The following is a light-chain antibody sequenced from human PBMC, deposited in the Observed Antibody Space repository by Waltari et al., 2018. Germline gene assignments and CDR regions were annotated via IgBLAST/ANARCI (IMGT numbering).Light chain of an antibody. CDR1: QSVLYSSINKNY. J-gene: IGKJ1*01. Sequence: DIVMTQSTDSLTVSLGERATINCKSSQSVLYSSINKNYLAWYQQTPGQPPKLLIYWASTRDSGVPDRFSGSGSGTDFTLTISSLQAEDVAVYYCQQYYTTPWTFGQGTQVEIK. V-gene: IGKV4-1*01. CDR2: WAS. CDR3: QQYYTTPWT.